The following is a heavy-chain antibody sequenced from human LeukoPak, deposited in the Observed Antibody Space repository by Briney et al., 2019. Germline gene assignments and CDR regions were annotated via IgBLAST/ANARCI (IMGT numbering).Heavy chain of an antibody. V-gene: IGHV4-34*01. Sequence: PSETLSLTCAVYGGSFSGYYWTWIRQPPGKGLEWIGEINHSGSTNYNPSLKSRVIISVDTSKNQFSLKLSSVTAADTAVYYCAREQTPYYYGSGSYYPLDYWGQGTLVTVSS. CDR2: INHSGST. CDR1: GGSFSGYY. CDR3: AREQTPYYYGSGSYYPLDY. D-gene: IGHD3-10*01. J-gene: IGHJ4*02.